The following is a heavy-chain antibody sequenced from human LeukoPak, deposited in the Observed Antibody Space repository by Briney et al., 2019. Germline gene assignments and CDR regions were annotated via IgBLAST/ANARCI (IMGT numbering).Heavy chain of an antibody. CDR1: GFTFSSYA. CDR2: ISYDGSNK. V-gene: IGHV3-30*04. D-gene: IGHD3-3*01. J-gene: IGHJ6*03. Sequence: GGSLRLSCAASGFTFSSYAMHWVRQAPGKGLEWVAVISYDGSNKYYADSVKGRFTISRDNSKNKLYLQMNSLRAEDTAVHYCAKGSKEVLFTRDHYMDVWGKGTTVTISS. CDR3: AKGSKEVLFTRDHYMDV.